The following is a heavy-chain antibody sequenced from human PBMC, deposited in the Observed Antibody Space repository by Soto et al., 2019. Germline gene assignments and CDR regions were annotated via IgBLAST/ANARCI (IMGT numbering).Heavy chain of an antibody. D-gene: IGHD3-22*01. Sequence: EVQLVESGGGLVQPGGSLRLSCAASGFTFSSYSMNWVRQAPGKGLEWVSYISSSSSTIYYADSVKGRFTISRDNAKNSLYLQMNSLRDEDTAVYYCAREMRGYYDSSGSDYWGQGTLVTVSS. CDR2: ISSSSSTI. CDR3: AREMRGYYDSSGSDY. V-gene: IGHV3-48*02. J-gene: IGHJ4*02. CDR1: GFTFSSYS.